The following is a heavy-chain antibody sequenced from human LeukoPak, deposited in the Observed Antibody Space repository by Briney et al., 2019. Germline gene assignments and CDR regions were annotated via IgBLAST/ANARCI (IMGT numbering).Heavy chain of an antibody. CDR3: ARIVTHDDHGDH. CDR1: GYTFTSYG. J-gene: IGHJ4*02. Sequence: ASVKVSCKASGYTFTSYGISWVRQAPGQGLEWMGGIIPKFDMASYAEEFQDRITITADESTSTAYMELSSLRSDDTAVYYCARIVTHDDHGDHWGQGTLVTVSS. D-gene: IGHD1-26*01. V-gene: IGHV1-69*13. CDR2: IIPKFDMA.